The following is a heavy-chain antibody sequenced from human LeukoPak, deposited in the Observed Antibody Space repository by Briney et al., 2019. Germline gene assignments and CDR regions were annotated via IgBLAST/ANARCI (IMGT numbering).Heavy chain of an antibody. CDR1: GDSVSSRG. V-gene: IGHV4-59*02. Sequence: SETLSLTCSVSGDSVSSRGWSWVRQPPGKGLEWIGYVYASGINTGNQNPSLKSRVTISVDTSRNQFSLRLESVTAADTAVYYCARDNFGSLDFWGQGTLVTVSS. CDR2: VYASG. J-gene: IGHJ4*02. D-gene: IGHD3-10*01. CDR3: ARDNFGSLDF.